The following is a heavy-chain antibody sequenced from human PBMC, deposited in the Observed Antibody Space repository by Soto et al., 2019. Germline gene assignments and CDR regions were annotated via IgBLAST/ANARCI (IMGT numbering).Heavy chain of an antibody. Sequence: SETLSLTCAVYGGSFSGYYWSWIRQPPGKGLEWIGEINHSGSTNYNPSLKSRVTISVDTSKNQFSLRLSSVTAADTAVYYCARSSRHYDYWGQGXLVTVSS. J-gene: IGHJ4*02. D-gene: IGHD2-2*01. CDR1: GGSFSGYY. V-gene: IGHV4-34*01. CDR2: INHSGST. CDR3: ARSSRHYDY.